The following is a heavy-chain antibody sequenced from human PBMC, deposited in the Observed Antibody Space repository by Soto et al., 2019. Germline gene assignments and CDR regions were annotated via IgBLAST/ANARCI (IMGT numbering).Heavy chain of an antibody. J-gene: IGHJ4*02. CDR1: GGSVSSASYY. D-gene: IGHD5-18*01. Sequence: SETLSLTCTVSGGSVSSASYYWSWIRQPPGKGLEWIGYIYYSGSTNYNPSFKSRVTISVDTSKNQFSLKLSSVTAADTAVYFRARGLGWLQPIDYWGQGAPVPVSS. V-gene: IGHV4-61*01. CDR3: ARGLGWLQPIDY. CDR2: IYYSGST.